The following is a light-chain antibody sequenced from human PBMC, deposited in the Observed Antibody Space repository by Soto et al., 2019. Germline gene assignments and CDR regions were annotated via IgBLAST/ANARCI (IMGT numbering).Light chain of an antibody. Sequence: QSVLTQPPSVSGAPGQRVTISCTGSSSNIGAGYDVHWYQQLPGTAPKLLIYGNSNRPSGVPDRFSGSKSGTSASLAITGLQAEDEADYYCQSYDSSGYVFGNGTKLTVL. J-gene: IGLJ1*01. V-gene: IGLV1-40*01. CDR1: SSNIGAGYD. CDR3: QSYDSSGYV. CDR2: GNS.